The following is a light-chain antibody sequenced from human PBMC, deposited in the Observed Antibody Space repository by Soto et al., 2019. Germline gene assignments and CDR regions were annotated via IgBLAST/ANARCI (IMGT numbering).Light chain of an antibody. CDR3: QQYYNWPRT. Sequence: EIVLTQSPVTLSLSPGERATLSCRASQSVSNNYLAWYQQKPGQAPRLLIYGASNRATGIPARFSGSGSGTEFTLTINSLQAEDCAVYYCQQYYNWPRTFGQGTRLEIK. CDR1: QSVSNN. CDR2: GAS. J-gene: IGKJ5*01. V-gene: IGKV3D-15*01.